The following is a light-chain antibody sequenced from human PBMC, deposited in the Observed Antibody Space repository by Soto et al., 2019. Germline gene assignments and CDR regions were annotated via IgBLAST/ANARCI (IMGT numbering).Light chain of an antibody. CDR1: SSDVGGYNY. V-gene: IGLV2-14*01. Sequence: QSVLTQPASVSGCPGQSITISCTGTSSDVGGYNYVSWYQQHPGKAPKLMIYDVSNRPSGVSNRFSGSKSGNTASLTISGLQAEDEADYYCSSYTSSSTVVFGGGTKLTVL. J-gene: IGLJ2*01. CDR2: DVS. CDR3: SSYTSSSTVV.